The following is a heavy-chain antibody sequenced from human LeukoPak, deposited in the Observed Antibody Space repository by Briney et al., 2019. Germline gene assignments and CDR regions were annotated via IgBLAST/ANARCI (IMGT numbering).Heavy chain of an antibody. V-gene: IGHV3-53*01. J-gene: IGHJ4*02. CDR2: IYSGGET. CDR3: AMDFYQVES. D-gene: IGHD2/OR15-2a*01. CDR1: GFIVSSNY. Sequence: PGGSLRLSCAASGFIVSSNYMTWVRQAPGQGLEWVSIIYSGGETYYADSVKGRFTISRDNSKNTLYLQMNSLRAEDTAVYYCAMDFYQVESWGQGTLVTVSS.